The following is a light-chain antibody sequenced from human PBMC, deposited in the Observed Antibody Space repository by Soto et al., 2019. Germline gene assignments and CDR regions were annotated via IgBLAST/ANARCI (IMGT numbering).Light chain of an antibody. J-gene: IGKJ4*01. CDR1: QSVSNNY. V-gene: IGKV3D-20*01. CDR2: EAS. Sequence: EIVLTQSPATLSLSPGERATLSCGASQSVSNNYLAWYQQKPGLVPRAVIYEASTRATGVPDRFSGSGSGTDFTLTISGLEPEDFAVYYCQQYDISPLTFGGGTKVEI. CDR3: QQYDISPLT.